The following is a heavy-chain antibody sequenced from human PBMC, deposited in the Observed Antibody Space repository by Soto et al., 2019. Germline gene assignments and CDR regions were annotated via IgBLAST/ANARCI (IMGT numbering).Heavy chain of an antibody. D-gene: IGHD2-21*02. CDR2: INAGNGNT. V-gene: IGHV1-3*01. J-gene: IGHJ4*02. CDR1: GCTFTSYA. Sequence: ASVKVSCKGSGCTFTSYAMHWLRQAPGQRLEWMGWINAGNGNTKYSQKFQGRVTITRDTSASTAYMELSSLRSEDTAVYYCARSIVVVTALDYWGQGTLVTVSS. CDR3: ARSIVVVTALDY.